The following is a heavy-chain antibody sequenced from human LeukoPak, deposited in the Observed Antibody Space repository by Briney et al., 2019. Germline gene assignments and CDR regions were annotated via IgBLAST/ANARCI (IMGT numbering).Heavy chain of an antibody. Sequence: PGGSLRLSCAASGFTFSTYSMNWVRQAPGKGPEWLSYITSSSSTIYYADSVKGRFTISRDNSKNTLYLQMNSLRAEDTAVYYCARWDYWGQGTLVTVSS. J-gene: IGHJ4*02. CDR3: ARWDY. CDR1: GFTFSTYS. CDR2: ITSSSSTI. V-gene: IGHV3-48*01.